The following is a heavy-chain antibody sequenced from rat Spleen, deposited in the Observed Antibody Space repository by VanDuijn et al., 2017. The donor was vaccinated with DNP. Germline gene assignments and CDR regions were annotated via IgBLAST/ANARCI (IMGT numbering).Heavy chain of an antibody. CDR3: AKAGGYSPWYFDY. CDR1: GFTFSDYY. D-gene: IGHD1-11*01. CDR2: IIYDGSST. J-gene: IGHJ2*01. V-gene: IGHV5-7*01. Sequence: EVQLVESGGGLVQPGRSLKLSCAASGFTFSDYYMAWVRQAPKKGLEWVATIIYDGSSTYYGDSVKGRFTISRDNAKSTLYLQMDSLRSEETATYYCAKAGGYSPWYFDYWGQGVMVTVSS.